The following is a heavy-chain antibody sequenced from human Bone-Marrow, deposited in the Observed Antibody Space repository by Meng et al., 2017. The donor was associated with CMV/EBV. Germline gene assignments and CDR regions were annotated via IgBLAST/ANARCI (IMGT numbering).Heavy chain of an antibody. CDR1: GFTFSSYS. J-gene: IGHJ4*01. D-gene: IGHD6-6*01. Sequence: GGSLRLSCAASGFTFSSYSMNWVRQAPGKGLEWVSYISSSSTIYYADSVKGRFTISRDNAKNSLYLQMNSLRAEDTAVYYCARGVPFYRPHYSSSTREIDYWGHGTLVTVSS. CDR2: ISSSSTI. CDR3: ARGVPFYRPHYSSSTREIDY. V-gene: IGHV3-48*04.